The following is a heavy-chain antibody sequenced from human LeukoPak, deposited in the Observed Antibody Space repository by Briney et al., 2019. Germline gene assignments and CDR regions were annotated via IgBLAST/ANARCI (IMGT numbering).Heavy chain of an antibody. V-gene: IGHV3-48*03. J-gene: IGHJ4*02. CDR3: AKDSSALAATFLDY. D-gene: IGHD6-19*01. CDR2: ISSSGSTI. Sequence: PGGSLRLSCAASGFTFSSYEMNWVRQAPGKGLEWVSYISSSGSTIYYADSVKGRFTISRDNAKNSLYLQMNSLRPEDTAFYYCAKDSSALAATFLDYWGQGILVTVSS. CDR1: GFTFSSYE.